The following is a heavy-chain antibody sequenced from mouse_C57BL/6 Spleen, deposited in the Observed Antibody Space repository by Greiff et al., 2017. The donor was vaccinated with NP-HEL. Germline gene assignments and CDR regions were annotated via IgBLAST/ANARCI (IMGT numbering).Heavy chain of an antibody. CDR2: IYPGDGDT. J-gene: IGHJ2*01. CDR1: GYAFSSSW. CDR3: ARGRLRAFDY. Sequence: VQLQQSGPELVKPGASVKISCKASGYAFSSSWMNWVKQRPGKGLEWIGRIYPGDGDTNYNGKFKGKATLTADKSSSTAYMQLSSLTSEDSAVYYCARGRLRAFDYWGQGTTLTVSS. D-gene: IGHD2-2*01. V-gene: IGHV1-82*01.